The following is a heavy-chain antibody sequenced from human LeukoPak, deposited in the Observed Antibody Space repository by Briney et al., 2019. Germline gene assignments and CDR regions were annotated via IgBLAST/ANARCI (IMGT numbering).Heavy chain of an antibody. D-gene: IGHD6-13*01. J-gene: IGHJ3*02. Sequence: GGSLRLSCAASGFTFSSYAMGWVRQTPRKGLEWVSAISGSGGSTYYADSVKGRFTISRDNSKNTLYLQMNSLRAEDTAVYYCSSWYFDAFDIWGQGTMVTVSS. CDR2: ISGSGGST. CDR3: SSWYFDAFDI. CDR1: GFTFSSYA. V-gene: IGHV3-23*01.